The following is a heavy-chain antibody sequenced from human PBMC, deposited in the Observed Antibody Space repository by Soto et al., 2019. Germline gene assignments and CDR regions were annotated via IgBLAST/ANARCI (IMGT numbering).Heavy chain of an antibody. D-gene: IGHD3-10*01. V-gene: IGHV4-31*03. J-gene: IGHJ5*02. CDR2: IYYSGST. CDR3: ARDRRGITMVRGVMWETGAYNWFDP. CDR1: GGSISSGGYY. Sequence: ASETLSLTCTVSGGSISSGGYYWSWIRQHPGKGLEWIGYIYYSGSTYYNPSLKSRVTISVDTSKNQFSLKLSSVTAADTAVYYCARDRRGITMVRGVMWETGAYNWFDPWGQGTLVTVSS.